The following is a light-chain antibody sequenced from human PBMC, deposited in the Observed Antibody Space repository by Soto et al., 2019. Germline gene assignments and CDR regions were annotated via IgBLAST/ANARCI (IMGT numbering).Light chain of an antibody. V-gene: IGKV3-11*01. CDR3: QQRSDWPPIT. J-gene: IGKJ5*01. CDR2: DAS. Sequence: TLLTQSPATLALSPGERATLSCRASQSVGDYLAWYQQKPGQAPRLLIYDASNRAAGVPYRFRGSGSGTDFTLTISSVEPEDFGVYYCQQRSDWPPITFGQGTRLEIK. CDR1: QSVGDY.